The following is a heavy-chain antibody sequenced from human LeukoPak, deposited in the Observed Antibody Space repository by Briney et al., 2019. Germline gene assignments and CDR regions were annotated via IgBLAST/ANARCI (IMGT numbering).Heavy chain of an antibody. CDR1: GGSISSYY. CDR2: IYTSGTT. Sequence: KTSETLSLTCTVSGGSISSYYWSWIRQPAGKGLEWIGRIYTSGTTYYNPSLKSRVTISVDTSNNHFSLKLSSVTAPDTAVYYCASTYRSSPYYFDYWGQGTLVTVSS. CDR3: ASTYRSSPYYFDY. D-gene: IGHD6-13*01. V-gene: IGHV4-4*07. J-gene: IGHJ4*02.